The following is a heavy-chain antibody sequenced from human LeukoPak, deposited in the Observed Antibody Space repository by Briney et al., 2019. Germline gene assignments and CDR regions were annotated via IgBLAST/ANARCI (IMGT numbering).Heavy chain of an antibody. CDR3: ARDGGRGTYDY. V-gene: IGHV3-74*01. CDR2: INTDGSAT. D-gene: IGHD1-26*01. CDR1: GFTFISYW. J-gene: IGHJ4*02. Sequence: PGGSLRLSCAASGFTFISYWMHWVRHAPGKGLVWVSRINTDGSATNYADAVKGRFTISIDNAKNTLYLQMNSLRVDDTAAYFCARDGGRGTYDYWGQETLVTVSS.